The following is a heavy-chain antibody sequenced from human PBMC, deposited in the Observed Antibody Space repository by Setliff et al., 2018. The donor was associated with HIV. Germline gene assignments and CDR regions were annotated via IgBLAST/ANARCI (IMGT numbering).Heavy chain of an antibody. CDR2: FHYSGST. V-gene: IGHV4-39*06. D-gene: IGHD2-15*01. CDR3: ARDYCSGGSCYPGWVY. J-gene: IGHJ4*02. Sequence: SETLSLTCTVSGGSISSSSYYWGWIRQPPGKGLEWIGSFHYSGSTSSNPSLKSRVTISVDTSKNQFPLKLSSVTAADTAVYYCARDYCSGGSCYPGWVYWGQGTLVTVPS. CDR1: GGSISSSSYY.